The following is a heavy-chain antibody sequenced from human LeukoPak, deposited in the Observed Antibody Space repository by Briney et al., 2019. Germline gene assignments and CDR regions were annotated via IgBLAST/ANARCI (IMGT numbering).Heavy chain of an antibody. CDR3: ARDPALGFGDRDSRFDP. V-gene: IGHV1-24*01. J-gene: IGHJ5*02. Sequence: ASVKVSCKVSGYTLTELSMHWVRQAPGKGLEWMGGFDPEDGETIYAQKFQGRATMTRDTSTSTVYMELSSLRSEDTAVYYCARDPALGFGDRDSRFDPWGQGTLVTVSS. D-gene: IGHD3-10*01. CDR2: FDPEDGET. CDR1: GYTLTELS.